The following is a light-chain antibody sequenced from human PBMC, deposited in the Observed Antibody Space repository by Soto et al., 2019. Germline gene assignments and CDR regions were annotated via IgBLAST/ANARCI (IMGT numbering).Light chain of an antibody. CDR2: DAS. CDR3: QQRGGWPLT. J-gene: IGKJ4*01. V-gene: IGKV3-11*01. CDR1: QGVGRF. Sequence: EIVLTQSPATLSLSPGERAALSSRASQGVGRFLAWYQQKPGQAPRLLIYDASNRATGIPARFSGSGSVTDFTLAIDNLEPEDFAVYYCQQRGGWPLTFGGGTKVEIK.